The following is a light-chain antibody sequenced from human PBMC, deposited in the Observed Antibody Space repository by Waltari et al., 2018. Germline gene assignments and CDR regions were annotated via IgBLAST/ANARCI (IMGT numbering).Light chain of an antibody. CDR3: QQFNDWPRT. J-gene: IGKJ1*01. CDR1: QSISIN. V-gene: IGKV3-15*01. CDR2: GAS. Sequence: EVVMTQSPATLSVSPGERATLSCRASQSISINLVWYQQKPGQAPRFLMYGASTRATDIPARFSGSGSGTEFTLTISSLQSEDAAVYYCQQFNDWPRTFGQGTKVEIK.